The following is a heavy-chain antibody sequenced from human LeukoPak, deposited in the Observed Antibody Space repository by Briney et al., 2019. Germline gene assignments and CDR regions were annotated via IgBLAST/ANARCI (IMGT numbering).Heavy chain of an antibody. J-gene: IGHJ6*03. CDR1: GYTFTSYD. CDR2: MNPNSGNT. CDR3: ARGVYNWNDPGYYYYMDV. Sequence: GASVKVYCKASGYTFTSYDINWVRQATGQGLEWMGWMNPNSGNTGYAQKFQGRVTMTRNTSISTAYMELSSLRSEDTAVYYCARGVYNWNDPGYYYYMDVWGKGTTVTVSS. V-gene: IGHV1-8*01. D-gene: IGHD1-20*01.